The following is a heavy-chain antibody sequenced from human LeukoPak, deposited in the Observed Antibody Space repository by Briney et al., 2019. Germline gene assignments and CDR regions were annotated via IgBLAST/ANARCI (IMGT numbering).Heavy chain of an antibody. CDR1: GFTVSGNY. V-gene: IGHV3-66*01. Sequence: GGSLRLSCAASGFTVSGNYMSWVRQAPGRGLEWVSVIYTGGNTYYADSVKGRFTISRDSSKDTLYLQMNSLRGEDTAVYYCARDGRRGPDCNGGGCYFVPGQWGQGTVVTVSS. CDR3: ARDGRRGPDCNGGGCYFVPGQ. J-gene: IGHJ4*02. CDR2: IYTGGNT. D-gene: IGHD2-15*01.